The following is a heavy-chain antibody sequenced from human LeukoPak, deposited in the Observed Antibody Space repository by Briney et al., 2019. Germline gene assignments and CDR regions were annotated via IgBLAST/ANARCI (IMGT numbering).Heavy chain of an antibody. J-gene: IGHJ4*02. CDR2: IYFSGST. CDR3: ARHHSRPFRRDFDY. V-gene: IGHV4-59*08. CDR1: GGSISTYY. D-gene: IGHD2-21*01. Sequence: SETLSLTCTVSGGSISTYYWSWIRQPPGKGLEWIGYIYFSGSTNYNPSLKSRVTISVDRSKNQFSLKLSSVTAADTAVYYCARHHSRPFRRDFDYWGQGTLVTVSS.